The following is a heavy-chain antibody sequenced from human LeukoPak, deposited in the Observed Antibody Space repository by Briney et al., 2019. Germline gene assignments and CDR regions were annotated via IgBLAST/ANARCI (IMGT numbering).Heavy chain of an antibody. CDR1: GYTFTRYA. CDR3: ARHDNDDDFDY. V-gene: IGHV7-4-1*02. Sequence: ASVKVSCTASGYTFTRYAINWLRQAPGQGLEWMGWINMYTANPAYAQGFTERFVFSLDTSVTTAYLQISNLKTEDTAAYYCARHDNDDDFDYWGQGTLVTVSS. CDR2: INMYTANP. D-gene: IGHD3-16*01. J-gene: IGHJ4*02.